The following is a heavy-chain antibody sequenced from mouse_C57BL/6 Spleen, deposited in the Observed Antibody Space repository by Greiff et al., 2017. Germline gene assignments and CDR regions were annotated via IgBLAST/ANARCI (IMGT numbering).Heavy chain of an antibody. Sequence: EVQGVESGGGLVKPGGSLKLSCAASGFTFSDYGMHWVRQAPEKGLEWVAYISSGSSTIYYADTVKGRFTISRDNAKNTLFLQMTSLRSEDTAMYYCAKGRDYGSSYRFAYWGQGTLVTVSA. CDR1: GFTFSDYG. D-gene: IGHD1-1*01. CDR2: ISSGSSTI. J-gene: IGHJ3*01. V-gene: IGHV5-17*01. CDR3: AKGRDYGSSYRFAY.